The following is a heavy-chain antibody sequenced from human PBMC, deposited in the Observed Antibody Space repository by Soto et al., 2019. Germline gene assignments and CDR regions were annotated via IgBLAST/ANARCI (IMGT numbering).Heavy chain of an antibody. J-gene: IGHJ4*02. CDR3: ARNYYGSGSYYNVRYFDY. V-gene: IGHV3-48*01. Sequence: GGSLRLSCAASGFTFSSYSMNWVRQAPGKGLEWVSHISSSSSTIYYADSVKGRFTISRDNAKNSLYLQMNSLRAEDTAVYYCARNYYGSGSYYNVRYFDYWGQGTLVTVSS. D-gene: IGHD3-10*01. CDR1: GFTFSSYS. CDR2: ISSSSSTI.